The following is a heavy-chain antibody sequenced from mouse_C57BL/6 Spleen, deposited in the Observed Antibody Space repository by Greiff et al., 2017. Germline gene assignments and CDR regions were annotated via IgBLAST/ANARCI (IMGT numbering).Heavy chain of an antibody. CDR2: INPYNGGT. CDR1: GYTFTDYY. V-gene: IGHV1-19*01. CDR3: AKSPVVADYFDY. J-gene: IGHJ2*01. D-gene: IGHD1-1*01. Sequence: VQLQQSGPVLVKPGASVKMSCKASGYTFTDYYMNWVKQSHGKSLEWIGVINPYNGGTSYNQKFKGKATLTVDKSSSTAYMELNSLTSEDSAVYYCAKSPVVADYFDYWGQGTTLTVAS.